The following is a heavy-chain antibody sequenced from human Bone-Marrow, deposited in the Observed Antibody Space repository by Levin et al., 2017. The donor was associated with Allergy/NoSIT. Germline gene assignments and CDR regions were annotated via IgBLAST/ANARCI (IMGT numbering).Heavy chain of an antibody. CDR1: GYTFTSYY. CDR3: ARDFLVGATPDAFDI. J-gene: IGHJ3*02. Sequence: GESLKISCKASGYTFTSYYMHWVRQAPGQGLEWMGIINPSGGSTSYAQKFQGRVTMTRDTSTSTVYMELSSLRSEDTAVYYCARDFLVGATPDAFDIWGQGTMVTVSS. V-gene: IGHV1-46*01. D-gene: IGHD1-26*01. CDR2: INPSGGST.